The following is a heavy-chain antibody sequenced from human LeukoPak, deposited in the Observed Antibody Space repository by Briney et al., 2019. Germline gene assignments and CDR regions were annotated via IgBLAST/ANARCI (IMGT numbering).Heavy chain of an antibody. CDR2: ISSSGITI. CDR1: GFIFSDYY. D-gene: IGHD6-13*01. J-gene: IGHJ4*02. Sequence: GGSLRLSCAASGFIFSDYYMSWIRQAPGKGLEWVSYISSSGITIYYADSVKGRFTISRDNAKNSLYLQMNSLRAEDTAVYYCARASSSWYYFDYWGQGTLVTVSS. CDR3: ARASSSWYYFDY. V-gene: IGHV3-11*04.